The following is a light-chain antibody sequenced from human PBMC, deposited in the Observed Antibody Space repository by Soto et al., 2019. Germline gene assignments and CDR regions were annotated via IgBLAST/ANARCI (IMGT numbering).Light chain of an antibody. CDR3: SSYTRSSTEV. CDR1: SSDVGGYDY. Sequence: QSVLTQPASVSGSPGQSITISCTGSSSDVGGYDYVSWYQQHPGKVPKLMIYEVRNRPSGVCNRFSGSKSGNTASLTISGLQAEDEADYYCSSYTRSSTEVFGTGTKLTVL. J-gene: IGLJ1*01. CDR2: EVR. V-gene: IGLV2-14*01.